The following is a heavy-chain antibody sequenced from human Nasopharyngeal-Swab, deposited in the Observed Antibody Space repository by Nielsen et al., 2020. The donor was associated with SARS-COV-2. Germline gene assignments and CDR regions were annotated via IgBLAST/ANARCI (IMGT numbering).Heavy chain of an antibody. CDR2: ISSSSSYI. D-gene: IGHD3-3*01. V-gene: IGHV3-21*01. CDR3: ARDGLDYDFWSAYFMDV. J-gene: IGHJ6*02. Sequence: GGSLRLSCAASGLTFNNYNFNWVRQAPGKGLEWVSSISSSSSYIYYADSVKGRFTISRDNTKNSLYLQMNSLRAEDTAVYYCARDGLDYDFWSAYFMDVWGQGTTVIVSS. CDR1: GLTFNNYN.